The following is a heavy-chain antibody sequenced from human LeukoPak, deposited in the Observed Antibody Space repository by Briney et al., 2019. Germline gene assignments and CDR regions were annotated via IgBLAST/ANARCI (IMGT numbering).Heavy chain of an antibody. V-gene: IGHV1-69*05. CDR1: GGTFSSYA. CDR3: AILGYCTNGVCYGFADY. D-gene: IGHD2-8*01. Sequence: SVKVSCKASGGTFSSYAISWVRQAPGQGLEWMGGIIPIFGTANYAQKFQGRVTITTDESTSTAYMELSSLRSEDTAVYYCAILGYCTNGVCYGFADYWGQGTLVTVSS. CDR2: IIPIFGTA. J-gene: IGHJ4*02.